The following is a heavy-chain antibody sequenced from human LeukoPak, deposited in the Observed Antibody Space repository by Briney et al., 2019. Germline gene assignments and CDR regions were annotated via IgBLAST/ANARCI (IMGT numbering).Heavy chain of an antibody. CDR1: GGSISSYY. D-gene: IGHD6-13*01. Sequence: SETLSLTCTVSGGSISSYYWSWIRQPAGKGLEWIGRIYTSGSTNYNPSLKSRVTMSVDTSKNQFSLKLSSVTAADTAAYYCARGSSSWYYVYYFDYWGQGTLVTVSS. CDR3: ARGSSSWYYVYYFDY. V-gene: IGHV4-4*07. J-gene: IGHJ4*02. CDR2: IYTSGST.